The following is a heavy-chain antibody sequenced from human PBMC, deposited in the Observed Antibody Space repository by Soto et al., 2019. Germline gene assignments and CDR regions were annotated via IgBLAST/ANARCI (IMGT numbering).Heavy chain of an antibody. CDR3: TRLNYYDSSGVGGMDV. CDR1: GFTFSASA. CDR2: IRSKANSYAT. J-gene: IGHJ6*02. V-gene: IGHV3-73*01. Sequence: EVQLVESGGDLVQPGGSLKLSCAASGFTFSASAMHWVRQSSGKGLVWIGRIRSKANSYATEYAASVKGRFTISRDDSKNTAYLQMNSLKPEDTAVYYCTRLNYYDSSGVGGMDVWGQGTTVTVSS. D-gene: IGHD3-22*01.